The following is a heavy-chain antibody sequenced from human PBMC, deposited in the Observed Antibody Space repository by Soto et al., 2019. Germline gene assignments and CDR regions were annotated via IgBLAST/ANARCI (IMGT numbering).Heavy chain of an antibody. CDR2: INPNSGVT. D-gene: IGHD3-3*01. J-gene: IGHJ5*02. CDR1: SYTFTAYY. CDR3: ARDRATIFGAVRNWFDP. Sequence: SGMVCSRDSSYTFTAYYMHSLGEAPGQGLEWMGWINPNSGVTNYAQRFQGRVTMTRDTSISTAHMELSRLRSDDTAVYYCARDRATIFGAVRNWFDPWGQGTLVTVSS. V-gene: IGHV1-2*02.